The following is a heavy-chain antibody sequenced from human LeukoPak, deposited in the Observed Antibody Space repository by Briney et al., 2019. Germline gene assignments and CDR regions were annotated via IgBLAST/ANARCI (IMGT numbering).Heavy chain of an antibody. CDR1: GFTFSSYG. CDR2: ISGSGGST. V-gene: IGHV3-23*01. CDR3: AKDDDYGDYVDY. D-gene: IGHD4-17*01. J-gene: IGHJ4*02. Sequence: PGGSLRLSCAASGFTFSSYGMSWVRQAPGKGLEWVSAISGSGGSTYYADSVKGRFTISRDNSKNTLYLQMNSLRAEDTAVYYCAKDDDYGDYVDYWGQGTLVTVSS.